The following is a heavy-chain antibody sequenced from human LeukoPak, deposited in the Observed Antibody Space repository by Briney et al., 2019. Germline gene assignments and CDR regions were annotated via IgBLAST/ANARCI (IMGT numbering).Heavy chain of an antibody. CDR1: AVSISGGDY. CDR2: TFYRGNT. Sequence: QPSETLSLTCLLSAVSISGGDYWSWIRQHPGKGREWIGYTFYRGNTYYSPSRKSPVSMSIDTSKNQFSLMLSSVTAADTAVYYCARVIEYSGRIDPWGQGTLVTVSS. D-gene: IGHD1-26*01. CDR3: ARVIEYSGRIDP. V-gene: IGHV4-31*01. J-gene: IGHJ5*02.